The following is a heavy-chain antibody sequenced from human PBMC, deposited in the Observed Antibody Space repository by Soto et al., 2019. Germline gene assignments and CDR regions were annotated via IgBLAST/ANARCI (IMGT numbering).Heavy chain of an antibody. V-gene: IGHV4-59*01. CDR1: GGSISSYY. D-gene: IGHD2-2*01. Sequence: SETLSLTCTVSGGSISSYYWSWIRQPPGKGLEWIGYIYHSGSTNYNPSLKSRVTISVDTSKNQFSLKLSSVTAADTAVYYCATALGYCSSTSCYSSVAFDYWGQGTLVTVSS. CDR2: IYHSGST. J-gene: IGHJ4*02. CDR3: ATALGYCSSTSCYSSVAFDY.